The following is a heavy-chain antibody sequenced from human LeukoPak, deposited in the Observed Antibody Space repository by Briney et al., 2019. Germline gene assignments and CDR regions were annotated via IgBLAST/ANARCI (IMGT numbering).Heavy chain of an antibody. J-gene: IGHJ4*02. CDR3: ARRAGYCSGGSCYSGYYFDY. CDR2: INPNSGGT. V-gene: IGHV1-2*02. CDR1: GYTFTGYY. Sequence: GASVKVSCKASGYTFTGYYMHWVRQAPGQGLEWMGWINPNSGGTNYAQKFQGRVTMTRDTSISTAYMELSRLRSDDTAVYYCARRAGYCSGGSCYSGYYFDYWGQRTLVTVSS. D-gene: IGHD2-15*01.